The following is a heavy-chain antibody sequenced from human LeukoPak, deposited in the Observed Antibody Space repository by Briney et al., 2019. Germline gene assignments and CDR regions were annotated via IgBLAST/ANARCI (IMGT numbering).Heavy chain of an antibody. CDR1: GFTFSSYA. D-gene: IGHD3-10*01. Sequence: GGSLRLSCAVSGFTFSSYAMSWVRQAPGKGLEWVANIKQDGSEKYYVDSVKGRFTISRDNAKNTLYLQMNNLRAEDTAIYYCATDYYVSGSYYRLFYWGQGTLVTVSS. J-gene: IGHJ4*02. V-gene: IGHV3-7*01. CDR3: ATDYYVSGSYYRLFY. CDR2: IKQDGSEK.